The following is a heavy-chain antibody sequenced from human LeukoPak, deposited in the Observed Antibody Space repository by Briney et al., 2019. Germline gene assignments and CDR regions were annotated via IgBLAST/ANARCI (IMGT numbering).Heavy chain of an antibody. CDR3: AREPTQPLQFGGFHPFDN. D-gene: IGHD3-10*01. CDR1: DGSISSSSYY. J-gene: IGHJ4*02. V-gene: IGHV4-39*07. Sequence: PSETLSLTCTVSDGSISSSSYYWGWIRQPPGKGLEWIASIYSSGSTYYNPSLKSRVTISLDTSQNQFSLRLSSVTAADTAVYYCAREPTQPLQFGGFHPFDNWGQGTLVIVSS. CDR2: IYSSGST.